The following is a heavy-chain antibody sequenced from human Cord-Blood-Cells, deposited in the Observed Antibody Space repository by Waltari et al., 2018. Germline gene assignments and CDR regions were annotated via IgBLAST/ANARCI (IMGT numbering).Heavy chain of an antibody. D-gene: IGHD6-13*01. CDR1: GSTFTSYG. CDR2: INPRCGST. J-gene: IGHJ3*02. Sequence: QVQLVPSGAEVKKPGASVRASCNGSGSTFTSYGMHWVGQAPGPGLEWLGIINPRCGSTSHAQKCQGRVTMTSDTSTSTVYMELSSLRSEDTAVYYCARDSSSWYGGGAFDIWGHGTMVTVSS. V-gene: IGHV1-46*01. CDR3: ARDSSSWYGGGAFDI.